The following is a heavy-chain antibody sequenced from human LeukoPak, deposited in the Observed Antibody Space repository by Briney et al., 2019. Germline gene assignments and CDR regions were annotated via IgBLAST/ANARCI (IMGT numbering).Heavy chain of an antibody. D-gene: IGHD3-10*01. CDR1: GGSISNYY. CDR3: ARESITMVRGVPPRYFDY. V-gene: IGHV4-59*12. CDR2: IYYSRST. Sequence: SETLSLTCTVSGGSISNYYWSWIRQPPGKGLEWIGFIYYSRSTSYNPSLKSRVTMSVDTSKNQFSLKLSSVTAADTAVYYCARESITMVRGVPPRYFDYWGQGTLVTVSS. J-gene: IGHJ4*02.